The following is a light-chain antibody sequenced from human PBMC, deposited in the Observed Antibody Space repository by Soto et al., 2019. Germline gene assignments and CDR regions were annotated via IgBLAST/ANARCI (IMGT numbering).Light chain of an antibody. Sequence: QSVMSQPSSVSGSPGQSINISCTGTSTAVGGYNYVSWYQHHPGKGPKLIIYEVSNRPSGVSDRFSGSKSGNKASLFISNLEAEDGSDYYCRSYTSRDTPFVLGTRTKVTV. CDR1: STAVGGYNY. CDR2: EVS. CDR3: RSYTSRDTPFV. V-gene: IGLV2-14*01. J-gene: IGLJ1*01.